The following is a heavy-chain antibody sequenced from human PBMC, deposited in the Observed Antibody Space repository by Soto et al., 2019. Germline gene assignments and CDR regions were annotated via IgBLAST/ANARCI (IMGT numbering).Heavy chain of an antibody. CDR1: GGSVSRDSNF. CDR2: IYYSGPS. D-gene: IGHD4-4*01. J-gene: IGHJ4*02. CDR3: ARGYSHYAH. V-gene: IGHV4-61*01. Sequence: SETLSLTCTVSGGSVSRDSNFWSWIRQPPGKGLEWIGYIYYSGPSRYNPSLESRVTISIDSSKNQVSLTLTSVTAADAAVYYCARGYSHYAHWGRGTLVTVSS.